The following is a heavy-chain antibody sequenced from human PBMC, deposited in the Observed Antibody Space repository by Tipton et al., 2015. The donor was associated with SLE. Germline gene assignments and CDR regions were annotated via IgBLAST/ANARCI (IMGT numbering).Heavy chain of an antibody. V-gene: IGHV4-39*06. Sequence: TLSLTCTVSGGSISSGSYYWAWIRQPPGKGLEWIATIYYTGNSYSDPSLTIRLTISVDTSKTQFTLECTSVTAADPAIYHCARQYSSSGFNRFAPWGQGTLVTVSS. J-gene: IGHJ5*02. CDR2: IYYTGNS. CDR3: ARQYSSSGFNRFAP. CDR1: GGSISSGSYY. D-gene: IGHD6-6*01.